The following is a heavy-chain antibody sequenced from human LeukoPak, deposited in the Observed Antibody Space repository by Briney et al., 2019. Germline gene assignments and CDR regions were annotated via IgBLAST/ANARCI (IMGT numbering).Heavy chain of an antibody. CDR1: GGSISSDDYY. V-gene: IGHV4-61*02. D-gene: IGHD3-22*01. CDR2: VYTSGTT. J-gene: IGHJ5*02. Sequence: SETLSLTCTVSGGSISSDDYYCSWIRQPAGKGLEWIGRVYTSGTTNYNPSLKSRVTISVDTSKNQFSLKLSSVTAADTAVYYCARVSLGGSTYYYDSSGSNWFDPWGQGTLVTVSS. CDR3: ARVSLGGSTYYYDSSGSNWFDP.